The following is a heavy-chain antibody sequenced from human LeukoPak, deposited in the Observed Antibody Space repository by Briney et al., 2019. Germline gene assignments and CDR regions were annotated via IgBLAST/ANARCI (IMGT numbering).Heavy chain of an antibody. CDR2: ISYSGST. CDR1: GDSITRYY. J-gene: IGHJ4*02. Sequence: SETLSLICTVSGDSITRYYWSWIRQPPGKGLEWIASISYSGSTNYNPSLKSRVTISINTSKNQFSLRLSSVTAADTAVYYCARRPGGDRYGEWMFDYWGVGTLVTVSS. V-gene: IGHV4-59*08. CDR3: ARRPGGDRYGEWMFDY. D-gene: IGHD5-18*01.